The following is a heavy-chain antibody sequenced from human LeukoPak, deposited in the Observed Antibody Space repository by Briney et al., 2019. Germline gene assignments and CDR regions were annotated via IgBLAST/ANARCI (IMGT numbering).Heavy chain of an antibody. V-gene: IGHV4-38-2*02. D-gene: IGHD3-9*01. CDR2: IHHSGST. CDR1: GYSISSGYY. Sequence: SETQSLTCTVSGYSISSGYYWGRIRQPPGKGLEWIGNIHHSGSTYYNPSLKSRVTISLDTSKNQFSLKLSSVTAADTAVYYCAKDLPPRGRYFDWGWFDPWGQGTLVTVSS. J-gene: IGHJ5*02. CDR3: AKDLPPRGRYFDWGWFDP.